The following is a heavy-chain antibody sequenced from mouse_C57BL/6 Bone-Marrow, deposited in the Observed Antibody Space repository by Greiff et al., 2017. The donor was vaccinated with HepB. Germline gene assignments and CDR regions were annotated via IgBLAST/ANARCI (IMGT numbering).Heavy chain of an antibody. Sequence: EVHLVESGGGLVQPGGSLSLSCAASGFTFTDYYMSWVRQPPGKALEWLGFIRNKANGYTTEYSASVKGRFTISRDNSQSILYLQMNALRAEDSATDYGARSVRFWFAYWGQGTLVTVSA. CDR3: ARSVRFWFAY. V-gene: IGHV7-3*01. CDR2: IRNKANGYTT. CDR1: GFTFTDYY. D-gene: IGHD1-1*01. J-gene: IGHJ3*01.